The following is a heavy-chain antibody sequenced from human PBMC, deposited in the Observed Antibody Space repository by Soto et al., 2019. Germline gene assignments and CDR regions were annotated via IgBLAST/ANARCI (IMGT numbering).Heavy chain of an antibody. CDR2: IIPILGIA. CDR1: GYSFTRYN. Sequence: SVKVSCKTPGYSFTRYNLYWVRQAPGQRLEWMGRIIPILGIANYAQKFQGRVTITADKSTSTAYMELSSLRSEDTAVYYCASQVRGVASYWGQGTLVPVSS. D-gene: IGHD2-15*01. V-gene: IGHV1-69*02. CDR3: ASQVRGVASY. J-gene: IGHJ4*02.